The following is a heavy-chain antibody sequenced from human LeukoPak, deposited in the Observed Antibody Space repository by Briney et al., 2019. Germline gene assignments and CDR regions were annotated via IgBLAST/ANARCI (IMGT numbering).Heavy chain of an antibody. J-gene: IGHJ4*02. D-gene: IGHD5-24*01. Sequence: PSETLSLTCAVYSGSFSGYYWSWIRQPPGKGLEWIGEINHSGSTNYNPSLKSRVTISVDTSKNQFSLRLSSVTAADTAVYYCARLWGDGYNLDYWGQGTLVTVSS. CDR2: INHSGST. V-gene: IGHV4-34*01. CDR3: ARLWGDGYNLDY. CDR1: SGSFSGYY.